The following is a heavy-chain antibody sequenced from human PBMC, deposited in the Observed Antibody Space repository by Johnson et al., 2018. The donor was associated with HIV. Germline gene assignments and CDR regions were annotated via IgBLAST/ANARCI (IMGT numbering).Heavy chain of an antibody. V-gene: IGHV3-33*06. CDR2: IWYDGSNK. Sequence: VQLVESGGGVVQPGRSLRLSCVASGFTFRTSGMHWVRQAPGQGLEWVAVIWYDGSNKYYADSVKGRFTISRDNSKDTLYLEMNSLRAEDTAVYYCAKDRRGKQQLVTGNDAFDIWGQGTRFAVSS. D-gene: IGHD6-13*01. J-gene: IGHJ3*02. CDR3: AKDRRGKQQLVTGNDAFDI. CDR1: GFTFRTSG.